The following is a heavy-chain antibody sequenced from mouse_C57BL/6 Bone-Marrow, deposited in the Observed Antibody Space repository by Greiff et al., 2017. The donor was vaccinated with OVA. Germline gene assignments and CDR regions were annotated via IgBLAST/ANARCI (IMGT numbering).Heavy chain of an antibody. CDR3: ARDYGSYWYFDV. CDR2: IHPNSGST. CDR1: GYTFTSYW. Sequence: VQLQQPGAELVKPGASVKLSCKASGYTFTSYWMHWVKQRPGHGLEWIGMIHPNSGSTNYNEKFKSKATLTVDKSSSTAYMQLSSLTSEDSAVYYCARDYGSYWYFDVWGTGTTVTVSS. J-gene: IGHJ1*03. D-gene: IGHD1-1*01. V-gene: IGHV1-64*01.